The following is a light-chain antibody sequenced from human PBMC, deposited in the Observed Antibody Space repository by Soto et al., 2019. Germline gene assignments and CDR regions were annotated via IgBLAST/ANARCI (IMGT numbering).Light chain of an antibody. CDR2: SDN. J-gene: IGLJ1*01. CDR3: ATWDASLNAYV. Sequence: QSVLTQPPSASGTPGQRVTISCSGSSSSIGSNAVNWYQQLPGTAPKLLIYSDNHRPSGVPDRFSGSKSGTSASLAISGLQSADEEDYHCATWDASLNAYVFGIGTKLTVL. V-gene: IGLV1-44*01. CDR1: SSSIGSNA.